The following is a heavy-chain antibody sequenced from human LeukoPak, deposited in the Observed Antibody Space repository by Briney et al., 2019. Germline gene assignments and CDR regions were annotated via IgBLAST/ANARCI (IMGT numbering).Heavy chain of an antibody. CDR3: ARVGCAGSTCRSVGDD. V-gene: IGHV4-30-4*01. CDR1: GGSISSGDNY. CDR2: ISYSGST. J-gene: IGHJ4*02. Sequence: KTSQTLSLTCTVSGGSISSGDNYWSWLRQPPGKGLEWIGYISYSGSTDYNPSLKSRVIISVDTSKNQFSLQLSSVTAADTAFYYCARVGCAGSTCRSVGDDWGQGTLVTVSS. D-gene: IGHD2-2*01.